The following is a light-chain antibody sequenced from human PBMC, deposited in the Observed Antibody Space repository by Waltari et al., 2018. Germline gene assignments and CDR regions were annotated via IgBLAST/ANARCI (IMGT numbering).Light chain of an antibody. CDR3: LSRDTSSTRV. J-gene: IGLJ3*02. CDR1: SLRRYY. Sequence: SSELTQDPAVSVALGQTVRITCQGDSLRRYYASWSQQRPGQAPLLVLYGQDNRPSGIPDRFSGSTSGNTASLTITRAQAEDAGVYYCLSRDTSSTRVFGGGTTLTV. CDR2: GQD. V-gene: IGLV3-19*01.